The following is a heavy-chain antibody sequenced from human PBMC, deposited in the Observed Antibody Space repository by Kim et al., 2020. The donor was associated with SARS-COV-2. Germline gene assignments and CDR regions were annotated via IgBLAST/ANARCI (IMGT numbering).Heavy chain of an antibody. V-gene: IGHV4-39*01. CDR3: ARHGPPGYSSSWYSFGRWFDP. CDR2: IYYSGST. Sequence: SETLSLTCTVSGGSISSSSYYWGWIRQPPGKGLEWIGSIYYSGSTYYNPSLKSRVTISVDTSKNQFSLKLSSVTAADTAVYYCARHGPPGYSSSWYSFGRWFDPWGQGTLVTVSS. J-gene: IGHJ5*02. CDR1: GGSISSSSYY. D-gene: IGHD6-13*01.